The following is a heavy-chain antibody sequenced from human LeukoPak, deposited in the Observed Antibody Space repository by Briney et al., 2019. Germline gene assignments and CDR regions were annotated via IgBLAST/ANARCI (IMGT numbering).Heavy chain of an antibody. CDR1: GFTFSSYE. CDR2: ISSSGSTI. J-gene: IGHJ4*02. V-gene: IGHV3-48*03. Sequence: PGGSLRLSCAASGFTFSSYEMNWVRQAPGKGLEWVSYISSSGSTIYYADSVKGRFTISRDNAKNSLYLQMNSLRAEDTAVYYCAGAAFEYSSSSVNYWGQGTLVTVSS. CDR3: AGAAFEYSSSSVNY. D-gene: IGHD6-6*01.